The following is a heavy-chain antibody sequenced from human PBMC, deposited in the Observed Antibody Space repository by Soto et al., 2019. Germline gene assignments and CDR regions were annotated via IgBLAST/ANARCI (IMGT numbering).Heavy chain of an antibody. CDR3: AKITAVAGTLGDYDYYGMDV. V-gene: IGHV3-23*01. D-gene: IGHD6-19*01. CDR1: GFTFSSYA. J-gene: IGHJ6*02. CDR2: ISGSGGST. Sequence: GGSLRLSCAASGFTFSSYAMSWVRQAPGKGLEWVSAISGSGGSTYYADSVKGRFTISRDNSKNTLYLQMNSLRAEDTAVYYCAKITAVAGTLGDYDYYGMDVWGQGTTVTVSS.